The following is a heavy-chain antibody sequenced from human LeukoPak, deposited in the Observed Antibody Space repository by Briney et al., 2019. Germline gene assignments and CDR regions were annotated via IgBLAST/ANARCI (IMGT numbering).Heavy chain of an antibody. Sequence: GGSLTLSCAASGFTFSSYSMNWVRQAPGKGLEGVSSISSSSSYIYYADSVKGRFTISRDNAKNSLYLQMNSLRAEDTAVYYCATTSPLDWFDPWGQGTLVTVSS. CDR3: ATTSPLDWFDP. CDR1: GFTFSSYS. CDR2: ISSSSSYI. D-gene: IGHD2-8*01. J-gene: IGHJ5*02. V-gene: IGHV3-21*01.